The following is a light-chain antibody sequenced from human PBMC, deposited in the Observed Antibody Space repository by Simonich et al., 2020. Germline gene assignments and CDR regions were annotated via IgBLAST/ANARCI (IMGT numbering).Light chain of an antibody. CDR3: QSYDSSGWV. Sequence: NFMLTQPHSVSESPGKTVTISCTRRSGSIASTYVQWYQQLQGSAPTTVIFESNQRPSGVPDRFSGSIDSSANSASLTISGLKTEDEADYYCQSYDSSGWVFGGGTKLTVL. CDR2: ESN. J-gene: IGLJ3*02. CDR1: SGSIASTY. V-gene: IGLV6-57*03.